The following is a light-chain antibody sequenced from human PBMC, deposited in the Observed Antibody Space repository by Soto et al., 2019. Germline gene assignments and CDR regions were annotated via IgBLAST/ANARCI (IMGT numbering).Light chain of an antibody. CDR1: QSISGW. J-gene: IGKJ1*01. CDR3: ERHWCDAGT. V-gene: IGKV1-5*01. CDR2: EAS. Sequence: IQMTHSPSTLSPSVGNGVTFPCRASQSISGWLAWYQQKPGKAPKLLIYEASSLESGVPSRFSGSGCGTEFGSVTSSLQVDEFAPPYYERHWCDAGTFGQGTKVDIK.